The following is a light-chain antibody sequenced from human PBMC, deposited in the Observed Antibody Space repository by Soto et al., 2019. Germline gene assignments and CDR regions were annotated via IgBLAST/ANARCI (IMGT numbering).Light chain of an antibody. V-gene: IGKV3-20*01. CDR3: QRYGSSPPHT. Sequence: EIVLTQSPGTLSLSPGEGATLSCRASQTVTNNYLAWYQQRPGQAPRLLISGASSRATGIPARFSGSGSGTAFTLTISRLESEDFAVYYCQRYGSSPPHTFGQGTKLEIK. J-gene: IGKJ2*01. CDR2: GAS. CDR1: QTVTNNY.